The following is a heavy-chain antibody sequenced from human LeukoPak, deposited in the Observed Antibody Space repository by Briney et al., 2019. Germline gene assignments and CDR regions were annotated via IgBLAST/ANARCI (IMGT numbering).Heavy chain of an antibody. Sequence: ASVKVSCKASGGTFSSYAISWVRQAPGQGLEWMGWISAYNGNTNYAQKFQGRVTMTRDTSISTAYMELSRLRSDDTAVYYCARGWELLTFDYWGQGTLVTVSS. CDR2: ISAYNGNT. CDR1: GGTFSSYA. D-gene: IGHD1-26*01. V-gene: IGHV1-18*01. CDR3: ARGWELLTFDY. J-gene: IGHJ4*02.